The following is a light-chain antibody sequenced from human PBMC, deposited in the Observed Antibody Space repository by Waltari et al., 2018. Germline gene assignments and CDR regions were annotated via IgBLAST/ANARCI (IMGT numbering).Light chain of an antibody. V-gene: IGKV3-11*01. CDR2: DAS. J-gene: IGKJ5*01. CDR3: QQRSNWPPIN. Sequence: EIVLTQSPVTLSLAPGERATPPCWASQSVGSSLAWYQPKPGQAPRLLMYDASNRATGVPARFNGSGSGTDFTLTIISLQSEDSAVYYCQQRSNWPPINFGQGTRLEIK. CDR1: QSVGSS.